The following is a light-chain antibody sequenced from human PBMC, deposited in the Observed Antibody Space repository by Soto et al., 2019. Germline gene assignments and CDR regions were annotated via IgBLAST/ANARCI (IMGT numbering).Light chain of an antibody. CDR3: QQYASSPRT. CDR2: DAS. V-gene: IGKV3-20*01. CDR1: QSVSSNY. Sequence: EIVLTQSPGTLSLSPGERATLSCRASQSVSSNYLAWYQQTPGQAPRLLIYDASTRATGIPDRFSGSGSGTDFTLTISRLEPEDFAVYYCQQYASSPRTFGQGTK. J-gene: IGKJ1*01.